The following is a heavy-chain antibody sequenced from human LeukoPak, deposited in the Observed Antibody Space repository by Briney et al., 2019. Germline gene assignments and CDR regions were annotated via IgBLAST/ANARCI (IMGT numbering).Heavy chain of an antibody. CDR1: GYTFTSYA. CDR3: AGGFVWFDP. CDR2: INAGNGNT. D-gene: IGHD3-10*01. V-gene: IGHV1-3*01. J-gene: IGHJ5*02. Sequence: ASVKVSCKASGYTFTSYAMHWVRQAPGQRLEWMGWINAGNGNTGYSQKFQGRVTITRDTSASTAYMELSSLRSEDTAVYYCAGGFVWFDPWGQGTLVTVSS.